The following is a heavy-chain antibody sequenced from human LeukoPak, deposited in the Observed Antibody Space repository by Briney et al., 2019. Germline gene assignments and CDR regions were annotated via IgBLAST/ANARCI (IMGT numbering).Heavy chain of an antibody. CDR1: GFTFSSYG. CDR3: AKDARRTSGWYFFDY. D-gene: IGHD6-19*01. V-gene: IGHV3-23*01. J-gene: IGHJ4*02. CDR2: ISDSGSIT. Sequence: GGSLRLSCAASGFTFSSYGMSWVRQAPGKGLEWVSVISDSGSITYYADSVRGRFTISRDNSKNTLFLQMNSLRAEDTAVYYCAKDARRTSGWYFFDYWGQGSLVTVSS.